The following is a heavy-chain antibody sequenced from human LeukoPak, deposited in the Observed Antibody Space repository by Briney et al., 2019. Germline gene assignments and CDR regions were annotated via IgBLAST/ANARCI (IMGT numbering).Heavy chain of an antibody. D-gene: IGHD6-19*01. CDR1: GFTFSSHE. CDR3: AGGGGWLIDC. CDR2: IKQDGSVK. J-gene: IGHJ4*02. V-gene: IGHV3-7*03. Sequence: PGGSLRLSCAASGFTFSSHEMNWVRQAPGKGLEWVANIKQDGSVKLYVDSVKGRFTISRDNAKNSLYLQMNSLRAEDTAVYYCAGGGGWLIDCWGQGTLVTVSS.